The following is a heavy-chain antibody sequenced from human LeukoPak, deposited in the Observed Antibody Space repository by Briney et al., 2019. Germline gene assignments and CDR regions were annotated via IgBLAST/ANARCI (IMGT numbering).Heavy chain of an antibody. CDR3: ARDRSSWYYAFDI. Sequence: GRSLRLSCAASGFTFDDYAMHWVRQAPGKGLEWVSGISWNSGSIGYADSVKGRFTISRDNAKNSLYLQMNSLRAEDTALYYCARDRSSWYYAFDIWGQGTMVTVSS. V-gene: IGHV3-9*01. CDR1: GFTFDDYA. J-gene: IGHJ3*02. D-gene: IGHD6-13*01. CDR2: ISWNSGSI.